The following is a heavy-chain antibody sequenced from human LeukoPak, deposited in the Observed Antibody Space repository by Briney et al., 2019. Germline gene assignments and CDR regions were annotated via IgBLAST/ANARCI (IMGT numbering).Heavy chain of an antibody. J-gene: IGHJ4*02. Sequence: ASVKVSCKASVDTFSSYAISWVRQAPGQGLEWMGWINPNTGGTRFVQKFQGRVAMTRDTSISTVYMELSSLGSDDTAIYYCARTASCGSNCYYFFDYWGQGALVTVSS. CDR1: VDTFSSYA. CDR2: INPNTGGT. V-gene: IGHV1-2*02. D-gene: IGHD2-21*02. CDR3: ARTASCGSNCYYFFDY.